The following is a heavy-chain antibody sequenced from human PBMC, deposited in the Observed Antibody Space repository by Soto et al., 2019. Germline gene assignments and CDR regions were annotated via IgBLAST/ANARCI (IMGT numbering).Heavy chain of an antibody. CDR3: ARVPDCSGGSCYSGWFDP. Sequence: SETLSLTCTVSGGSISSGDYYWSWIRQPPGKGLEWIGYIYYSGSTYYNPSLKSRVTISVDTSKNQFSLKLSSVTAADTAVYYCARVPDCSGGSCYSGWFDPWGQGTLVTVS. J-gene: IGHJ5*02. D-gene: IGHD2-15*01. CDR1: GGSISSGDYY. V-gene: IGHV4-30-4*01. CDR2: IYYSGST.